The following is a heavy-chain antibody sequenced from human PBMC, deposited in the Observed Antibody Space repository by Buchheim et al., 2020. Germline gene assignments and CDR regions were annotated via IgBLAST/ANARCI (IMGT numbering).Heavy chain of an antibody. CDR2: ISYDGSNK. CDR3: ARDGPSSGSYYFDY. D-gene: IGHD1-26*01. CDR1: GFTFSSYA. Sequence: QAQLVESGGGVVQPGRSLRLSCAASGFTFSSYAMHWVRQAPGKGLEWVAVISYDGSNKYYADSVKGRFTISRDNSKNTLYLQMNSLRAEDTAVYYCARDGPSSGSYYFDYWGQGTL. V-gene: IGHV3-30*14. J-gene: IGHJ4*02.